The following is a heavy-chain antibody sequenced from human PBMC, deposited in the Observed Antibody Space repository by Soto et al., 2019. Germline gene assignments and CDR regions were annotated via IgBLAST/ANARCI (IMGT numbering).Heavy chain of an antibody. D-gene: IGHD5-18*01. J-gene: IGHJ4*02. Sequence: EVQLLESGGGLVQPGGSLRLSCAASGFTFSSYAMSWVRQAPGKGLEWVSAIRGSGGSTYYAESVKGRFTISSDNSKNTLYLQMISLRAEDTAVYYCAPIVTAYRYWGQGTLVTVSS. CDR1: GFTFSSYA. V-gene: IGHV3-23*01. CDR3: APIVTAYRY. CDR2: IRGSGGST.